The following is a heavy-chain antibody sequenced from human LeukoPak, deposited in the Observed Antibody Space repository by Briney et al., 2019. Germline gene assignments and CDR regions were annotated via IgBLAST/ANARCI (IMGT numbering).Heavy chain of an antibody. V-gene: IGHV3-30*18. J-gene: IGHJ4*02. Sequence: PGRSLRLSCAASGFSFSSYGMHWVRQAPGKGLEWVAVISYDGRNKYYVDSVRGRYTISRDNYKNTLYLQMNSLRAEDSAVYYCAKDARIVVPAVITGNFDYWGQGTLVTVSS. CDR3: AKDARIVVPAVITGNFDY. D-gene: IGHD2-2*01. CDR2: ISYDGRNK. CDR1: GFSFSSYG.